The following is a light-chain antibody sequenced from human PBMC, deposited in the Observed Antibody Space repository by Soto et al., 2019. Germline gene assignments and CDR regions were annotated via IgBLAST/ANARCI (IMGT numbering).Light chain of an antibody. J-gene: IGKJ1*01. CDR1: QSISTW. V-gene: IGKV1-5*03. Sequence: DIQMTQSPSTLSASVGDRVTITCRASQSISTWLAWYQQKPGKAPKLLIYSASDLESGVPLRFSGTRSGTEFTLTITSLQPDDFATYYCQQYDRNPPWTFGQGTKVDI. CDR2: SAS. CDR3: QQYDRNPPWT.